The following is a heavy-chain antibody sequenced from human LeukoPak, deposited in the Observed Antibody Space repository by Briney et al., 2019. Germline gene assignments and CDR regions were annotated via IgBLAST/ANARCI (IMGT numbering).Heavy chain of an antibody. CDR3: ARDQVYSSGWKGFDP. V-gene: IGHV4-4*07. Sequence: SERLFLTCTASGGFISSYYWSWIRQPAGGGLEWIGRIYTSGSTNYNPYRKSRGTMSVDTSKNHFSLKLSSVTAADTAVYYCARDQVYSSGWKGFDPWGQGTLVTVSS. D-gene: IGHD6-19*01. CDR2: IYTSGST. CDR1: GGFISSYY. J-gene: IGHJ5*02.